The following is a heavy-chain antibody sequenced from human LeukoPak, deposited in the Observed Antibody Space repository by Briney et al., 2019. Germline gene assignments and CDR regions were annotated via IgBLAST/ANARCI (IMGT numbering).Heavy chain of an antibody. Sequence: GGSLRLSCAASGFTFSSYEMNWVRQAPGRGLEWVSYISSSGSSINYADSVKGRFPISRDNAKNSLYLQMNSLRAENTAVYSGARVFWELQAYYYYYMDVWGKGTTVTVSS. CDR1: GFTFSSYE. V-gene: IGHV3-48*03. J-gene: IGHJ6*03. CDR2: ISSSGSSI. CDR3: ARVFWELQAYYYYYMDV. D-gene: IGHD1-26*01.